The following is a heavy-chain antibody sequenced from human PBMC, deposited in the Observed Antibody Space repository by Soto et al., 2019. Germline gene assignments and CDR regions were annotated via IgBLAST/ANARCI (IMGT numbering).Heavy chain of an antibody. CDR2: ITDNGGGS. V-gene: IGHV3-23*01. D-gene: IGHD3-10*01. J-gene: IGHJ6*02. CDR3: AKDIEYRAGTMDV. Sequence: EVQLLESGGGLVQPGGSLRLSCAASGFPFSTYAMGWVRLVPGKGLDWVSTITDNGGGSFYADSVKGRFSISRDNSKNTLSLQMDSLRAEDTALYYCAKDIEYRAGTMDVWGQGTTVTVSS. CDR1: GFPFSTYA.